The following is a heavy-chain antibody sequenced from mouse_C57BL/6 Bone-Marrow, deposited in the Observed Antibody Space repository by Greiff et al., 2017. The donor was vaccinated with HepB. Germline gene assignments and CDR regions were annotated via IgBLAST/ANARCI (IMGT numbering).Heavy chain of an antibody. V-gene: IGHV1-59*01. CDR1: GYTFTSYW. Sequence: QVQLQQPGAELVRPGTSVKLSCKASGYTFTSYWMHWVKQRPGQGLEWIGVIDPSDSYTNYNQKFKGKATLTVDTSSSTAYMQLSSLTSEDSAVYYGARSLHYYGSSWYYFDYWGQGTTLTVSS. J-gene: IGHJ2*01. D-gene: IGHD1-1*01. CDR2: IDPSDSYT. CDR3: ARSLHYYGSSWYYFDY.